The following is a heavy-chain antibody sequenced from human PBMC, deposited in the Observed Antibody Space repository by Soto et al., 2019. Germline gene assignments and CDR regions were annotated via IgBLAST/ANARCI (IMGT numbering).Heavy chain of an antibody. V-gene: IGHV1-69*01. CDR3: ARSQGSSTSLEIYYYYYYGMDV. D-gene: IGHD2-2*01. CDR1: GGTFSSYA. Sequence: QVQLVQSGAEVKKPGSSVKVSCKASGGTFSSYAISWVRQAPGQGLEWMGGIIPISETPNYAQKFQGRVTITADESKSTAYMELSSLRSEDTAVYYCARSQGSSTSLEIYYYYYYGMDVWGQGTTVTVSS. J-gene: IGHJ6*02. CDR2: IIPISETP.